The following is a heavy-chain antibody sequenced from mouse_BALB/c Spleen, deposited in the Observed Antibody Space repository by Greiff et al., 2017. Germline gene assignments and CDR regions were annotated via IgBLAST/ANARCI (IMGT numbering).Heavy chain of an antibody. CDR1: GFSFSDYY. D-gene: IGHD2-4*01. J-gene: IGHJ4*01. CDR2: ISDGGSYT. CDR3: AEDSLYYDYAGYAMDY. Sequence: DVLLVESGGGLVKPGGSLKLSCAVSGFSFSDYYMYWVRQSPEKRLEWVATISDGGSYTYYPDSVKGRFINSRDNAKNNLYLQMSSLKSEDTAMYYCAEDSLYYDYAGYAMDYWGQGTSVTVSS. V-gene: IGHV5-4*02.